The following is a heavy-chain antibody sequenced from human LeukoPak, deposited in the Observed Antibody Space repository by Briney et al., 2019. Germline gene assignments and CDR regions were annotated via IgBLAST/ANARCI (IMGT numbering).Heavy chain of an antibody. V-gene: IGHV4-59*01. CDR3: AEGYSSSWHQFDY. CDR1: VGSISNYF. Sequence: PSETLSLTCTVSVGSISNYFWSWIRQPPGKGLEWIGYVYYNGNTNYNPSLESRITISVDTSKNQFSLKLSSVTAADTAVYYCAEGYSSSWHQFDYWGQGTLVTVSS. J-gene: IGHJ4*02. CDR2: VYYNGNT. D-gene: IGHD6-13*01.